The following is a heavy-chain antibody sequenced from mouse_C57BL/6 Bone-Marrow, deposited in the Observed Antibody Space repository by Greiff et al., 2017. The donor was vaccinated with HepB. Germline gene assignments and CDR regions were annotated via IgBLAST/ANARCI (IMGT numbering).Heavy chain of an antibody. D-gene: IGHD1-1*01. J-gene: IGHJ4*01. CDR2: IDPSDSET. Sequence: VQLQQPGAELVRPGSSVKLSCKASGYTFTSYWMHWVKQRPIQGLEWIGKIDPSDSETHYNQKFKDKATLTVDKSSSTAYMQLSSLTSEDSAVYYCARDYYYGNAMDYWGQGTSVTVSS. V-gene: IGHV1-52*01. CDR1: GYTFTSYW. CDR3: ARDYYYGNAMDY.